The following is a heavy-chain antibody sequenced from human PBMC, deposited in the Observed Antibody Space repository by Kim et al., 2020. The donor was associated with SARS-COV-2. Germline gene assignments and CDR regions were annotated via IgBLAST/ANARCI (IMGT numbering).Heavy chain of an antibody. Sequence: SETLSLTCSVSAGSKSSHYWSWIRQSPGKGLEWIGYIYYGGNTDYNPSLKSRVTMSMDTSKNQLSLKLSSVTAADTAAYYCARNGEGYYFDSWGQGTLVT. V-gene: IGHV4-59*11. CDR3: ARNGEGYYFDS. J-gene: IGHJ4*02. CDR2: IYYGGNT. D-gene: IGHD7-27*01. CDR1: AGSKSSHY.